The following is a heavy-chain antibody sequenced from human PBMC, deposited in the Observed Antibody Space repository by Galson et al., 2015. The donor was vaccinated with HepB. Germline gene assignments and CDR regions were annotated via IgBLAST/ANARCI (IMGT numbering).Heavy chain of an antibody. Sequence: SLRLSCAASGFTFSSYGMHWVRQAPGKGLEWVAVIWYDGSNKYYADSVKGRFTISRDNSKNTLYLQMNSLRAEDTAVYYCASDYGDWYFDYWGQGTLVIVSA. D-gene: IGHD3-10*01. CDR1: GFTFSSYG. CDR2: IWYDGSNK. CDR3: ASDYGDWYFDY. J-gene: IGHJ4*02. V-gene: IGHV3-33*01.